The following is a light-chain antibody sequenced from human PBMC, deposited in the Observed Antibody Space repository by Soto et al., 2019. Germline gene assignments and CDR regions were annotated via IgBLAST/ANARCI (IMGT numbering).Light chain of an antibody. CDR3: QQYRHWPPLT. CDR2: GAS. Sequence: EIVMTQSPATLSVSPGETATLSCRASQTVDRAVAWYQHNPGQAPRLLIVGASFRATGVPGRFSGGGSGTDFTLTISSLQSEDFAVYYCQQYRHWPPLTFGGGTAVEIK. V-gene: IGKV3-15*01. J-gene: IGKJ4*01. CDR1: QTVDRA.